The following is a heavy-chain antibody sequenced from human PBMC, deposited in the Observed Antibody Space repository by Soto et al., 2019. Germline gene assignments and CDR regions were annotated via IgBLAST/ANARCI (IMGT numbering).Heavy chain of an antibody. D-gene: IGHD1-26*01. V-gene: IGHV1-69*01. CDR3: AASGARRVAYYYYYGMDV. CDR2: IIPIFGTA. CDR1: GGTFSSYA. Sequence: QAQLVQSGAEVKKPGSSVKVSCKASGGTFSSYAISWVRQAPGQGLEWMGGIIPIFGTANYAQKFQGRVTITADESTSTAYMELSSLRSEDTAVYYCAASGARRVAYYYYYGMDVWGQGTTVTVSS. J-gene: IGHJ6*02.